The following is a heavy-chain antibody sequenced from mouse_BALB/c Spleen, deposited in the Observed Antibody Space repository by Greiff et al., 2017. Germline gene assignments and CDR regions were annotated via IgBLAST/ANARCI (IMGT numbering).Heavy chain of an antibody. V-gene: IGHV1-69*01. CDR3: ARQGNYDYAMDY. D-gene: IGHD2-1*01. CDR1: GYTFTDYW. Sequence: QVQLKESGAELVMPGASVKMSCKASGYTFTDYWMHWVKQRPGQGLEWIGAIDTSDSYTSYNQKFKGKATLTVDESSSTAYMQLSSLTSEDSAVYYCARQGNYDYAMDYWGQGTSVTVSS. CDR2: IDTSDSYT. J-gene: IGHJ4*01.